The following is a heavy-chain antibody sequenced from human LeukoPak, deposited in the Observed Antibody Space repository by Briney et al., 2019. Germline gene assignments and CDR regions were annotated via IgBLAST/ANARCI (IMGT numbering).Heavy chain of an antibody. Sequence: QSGGSLRLSCAASRFTFSTYSMNWVRQAPGKGLEWVSYISSSGSGIYYADSVKGRFTISRDNAKNSLYLQMNSLRDEDTAAYYCARDPSVYCSGGSCYLDYWGQGTLVTVSS. V-gene: IGHV3-48*02. J-gene: IGHJ4*02. D-gene: IGHD2-15*01. CDR1: RFTFSTYS. CDR3: ARDPSVYCSGGSCYLDY. CDR2: ISSSGSGI.